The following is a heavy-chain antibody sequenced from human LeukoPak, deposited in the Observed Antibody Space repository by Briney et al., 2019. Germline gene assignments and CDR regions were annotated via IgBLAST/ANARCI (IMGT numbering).Heavy chain of an antibody. CDR2: IYYTGST. D-gene: IGHD5-24*01. Sequence: PSETLSLTCTVSSGSISSSTYYWGWIRQPPGKGLEWIGAIYYTGSTYYNPSLKSRVTISVDTSKNQFSLKLTSVTAADTAVYYCARAVGTDGYNLWVYWGQGTLVTVSS. CDR1: SGSISSSTYY. J-gene: IGHJ4*02. CDR3: ARAVGTDGYNLWVY. V-gene: IGHV4-39*07.